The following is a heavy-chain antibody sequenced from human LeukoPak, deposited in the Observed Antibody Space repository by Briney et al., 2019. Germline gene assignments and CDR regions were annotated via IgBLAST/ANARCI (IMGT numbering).Heavy chain of an antibody. CDR3: ARDTAIVGATPGY. D-gene: IGHD1-26*01. J-gene: IGHJ4*02. CDR1: GFTFSSYW. Sequence: PGGSLRLSCAASGFTFSSYWMSWVRQAPGKGLEWVANIKQDGSEKYYVDSVKGRFAISRDNAKNSLYLQMNSLRAEDTAVYYCARDTAIVGATPGYWGQGTLVTVSS. V-gene: IGHV3-7*01. CDR2: IKQDGSEK.